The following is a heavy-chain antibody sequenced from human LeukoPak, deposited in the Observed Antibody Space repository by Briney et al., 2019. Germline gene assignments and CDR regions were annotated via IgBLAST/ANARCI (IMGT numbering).Heavy chain of an antibody. D-gene: IGHD6-19*01. Sequence: PSETLSLTCTVSGGSISSGGYYWSWIRQPPGKGLEWVGYIYYSGSTNYNPSLKSRVTISVDTSKNQFSLKLSSVTAADTAVYYCASENIAVAGRFDYWGQGTLVTVSS. J-gene: IGHJ4*02. CDR2: IYYSGST. CDR1: GGSISSGGYY. V-gene: IGHV4-61*08. CDR3: ASENIAVAGRFDY.